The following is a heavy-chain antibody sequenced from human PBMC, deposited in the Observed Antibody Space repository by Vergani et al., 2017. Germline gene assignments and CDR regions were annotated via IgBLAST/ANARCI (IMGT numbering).Heavy chain of an antibody. CDR3: ARHRGSGGFFPSSYFYRMDV. D-gene: IGHD3-10*01. CDR2: IHHSGDT. J-gene: IGHJ6*02. V-gene: IGHV4-38-2*01. Sequence: QVQLQESGPGLVKPSETLTLTCDVSDSSIMTNPYWGWFRQSPGKGLEWIGCIHHSGDTHYNSSLKSRVSISIVSSSKFSLSLTSATAADTAIYYCARHRGSGGFFPSSYFYRMDVWGHGTTVTVSS. CDR1: DSSIMTNPY.